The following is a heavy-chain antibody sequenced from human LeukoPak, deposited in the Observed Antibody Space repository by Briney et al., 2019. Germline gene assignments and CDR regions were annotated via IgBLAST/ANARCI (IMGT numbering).Heavy chain of an antibody. Sequence: GGSLRLSCAASGFTFSSYAMHWVRQAPGKGLEWVAFIRYDGGNRYYTDSVKGRFTISRDNSKNTLYLQMNSLRAEDTAVYYCAKGGGGDYRYLPSDYWGQGTLVTVSS. D-gene: IGHD4-17*01. J-gene: IGHJ4*02. CDR1: GFTFSSYA. V-gene: IGHV3-30*02. CDR3: AKGGGGDYRYLPSDY. CDR2: IRYDGGNR.